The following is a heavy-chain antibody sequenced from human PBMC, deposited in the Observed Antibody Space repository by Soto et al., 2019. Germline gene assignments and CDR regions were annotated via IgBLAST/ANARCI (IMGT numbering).Heavy chain of an antibody. J-gene: IGHJ5*02. CDR3: ARVVGGWAVLRHFDWSRSDNWFDP. Sequence: SVKVSCKASGGTFSSYAISWVRQAPGQGLEWMGGIIPIFGTANYAQKFQGRVTITADESTSTAYMELSSLRSEDTAVYYCARVVGGWAVLRHFDWSRSDNWFDPWGQGTLVTVSS. V-gene: IGHV1-69*13. CDR1: GGTFSSYA. D-gene: IGHD3-9*01. CDR2: IIPIFGTA.